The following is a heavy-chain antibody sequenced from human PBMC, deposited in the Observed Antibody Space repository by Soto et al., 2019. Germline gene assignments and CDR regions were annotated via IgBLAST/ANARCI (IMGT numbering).Heavy chain of an antibody. D-gene: IGHD3-3*01. Sequence: PGGSLRLSCTASGFTFGDYAMSWFRQAPGKGLEWVGFIRSKAYGGTTEYAASVKGRFTISRDDSKSIAYLQMNSLKTEDTAVYYCTRAPITIFGVVTTPFDCRGQGTLVTVSS. V-gene: IGHV3-49*03. J-gene: IGHJ4*02. CDR3: TRAPITIFGVVTTPFDC. CDR2: IRSKAYGGTT. CDR1: GFTFGDYA.